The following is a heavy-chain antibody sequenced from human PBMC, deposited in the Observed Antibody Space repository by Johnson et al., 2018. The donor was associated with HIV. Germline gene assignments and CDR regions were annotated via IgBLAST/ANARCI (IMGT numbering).Heavy chain of an antibody. CDR3: ARDLVGVVAAAGPVGDASDI. D-gene: IGHD6-13*01. CDR1: GFTVSSNY. V-gene: IGHV3-66*01. J-gene: IGHJ3*02. Sequence: VQLVESGGGLVQPGGSLRLSCAASGFTVSSNYMNWVRQAPGQGLEWVSVIYSGGRPYYADSVKGRFTISRDNSKNTLYLQMSSLRVEDTAVYYCARDLVGVVAAAGPVGDASDIWGQGTMVTVSS. CDR2: IYSGGRP.